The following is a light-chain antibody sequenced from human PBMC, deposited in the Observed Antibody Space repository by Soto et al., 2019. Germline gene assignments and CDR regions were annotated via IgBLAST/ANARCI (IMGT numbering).Light chain of an antibody. V-gene: IGKV3-11*01. CDR3: QQRSSCPLT. Sequence: EIVLTQSPATLSLSPGERATLSCRASQSVRSYLAWYQQKPGQAPRLLIYDTSNRATGIPARFSGSGSGTDFTLTISSLETEDFAVYYCQQRSSCPLTFGGGTKVEI. J-gene: IGKJ4*01. CDR1: QSVRSY. CDR2: DTS.